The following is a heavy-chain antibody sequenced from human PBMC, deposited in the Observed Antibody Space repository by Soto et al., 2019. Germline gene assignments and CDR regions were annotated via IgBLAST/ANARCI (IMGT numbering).Heavy chain of an antibody. CDR1: GGTFYTYT. J-gene: IGHJ4*02. D-gene: IGHD5-18*01. CDR2: ITPIYPTT. Sequence: QVQLVQSGAEVRKPGSSVQVSCKASGGTFYTYTFSWVRQAPGQGLEWMGSITPIYPTTNYAEKFQGRLTVTADGSTNTAYMELNSLTSDDTAVYFCARTPRYSFPTSDDLDSWGPGTLVTVSS. CDR3: ARTPRYSFPTSDDLDS. V-gene: IGHV1-69*15.